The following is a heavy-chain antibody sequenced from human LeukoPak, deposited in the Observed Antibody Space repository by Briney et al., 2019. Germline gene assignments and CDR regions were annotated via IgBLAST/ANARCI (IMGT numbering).Heavy chain of an antibody. Sequence: SGTLSLTCAVYGGSFSGYYWSWIRQPPGKGLEWIGEINHSGSTNYNPSLKSRVTISVDTSKNQFSLKLSSVTAADTAVYYCARAAGYYGSGSYFLRYYFDYWGQGTLVTVSS. CDR2: INHSGST. J-gene: IGHJ4*02. D-gene: IGHD3-10*01. V-gene: IGHV4-34*01. CDR1: GGSFSGYY. CDR3: ARAAGYYGSGSYFLRYYFDY.